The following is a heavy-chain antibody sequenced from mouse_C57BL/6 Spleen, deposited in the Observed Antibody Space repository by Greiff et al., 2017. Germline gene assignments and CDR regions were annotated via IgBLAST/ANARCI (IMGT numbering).Heavy chain of an antibody. V-gene: IGHV1-47*01. CDR3: AKMYYYGLDY. CDR2: FHPYNDDT. J-gene: IGHJ2*01. D-gene: IGHD1-1*01. Sequence: VQLQQSGAELVKPGASVKMSCKASGYTFSTYPIAWMKQTHGKRLEWIGNFHPYNDDTKYKGKFKGKDTLTVEKSSSTVYMDLSRLTSDDSAVYYCAKMYYYGLDYWGQGTTLTVSS. CDR1: GYTFSTYP.